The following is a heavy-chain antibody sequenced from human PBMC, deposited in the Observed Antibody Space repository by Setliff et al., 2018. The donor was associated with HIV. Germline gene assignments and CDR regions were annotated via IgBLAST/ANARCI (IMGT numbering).Heavy chain of an antibody. V-gene: IGHV4-30-4*08. D-gene: IGHD2-15*01. CDR3: ARFTVVVFGAGEPSWFDP. CDR2: IHYKGNI. J-gene: IGHJ5*02. Sequence: KASETLSLTCTVSGGSVGSSRYYWGWIRQPPGMGLEWIGHIHYKGNIDYNASLKSRLAISSDTSKNQFSLNLSSVIAADTAIYLCARFTVVVFGAGEPSWFDPWGQGTLVTVSS. CDR1: GGSVGSSRYY.